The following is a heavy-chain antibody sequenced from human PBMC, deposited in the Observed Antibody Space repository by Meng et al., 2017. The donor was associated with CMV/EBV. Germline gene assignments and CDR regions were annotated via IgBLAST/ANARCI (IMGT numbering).Heavy chain of an antibody. Sequence: GESLKISCAASGFTFSDYYMSWIRQAPGKGLEWVSYISSSGSTIYYADSVKGRFTISRDNAKNSLYLQMNSLRAEDTAVYYCARDGLDIVATISGDYFDYWGQGTLVTVSS. D-gene: IGHD5-12*01. CDR2: ISSSGSTI. V-gene: IGHV3-11*04. CDR3: ARDGLDIVATISGDYFDY. J-gene: IGHJ4*02. CDR1: GFTFSDYY.